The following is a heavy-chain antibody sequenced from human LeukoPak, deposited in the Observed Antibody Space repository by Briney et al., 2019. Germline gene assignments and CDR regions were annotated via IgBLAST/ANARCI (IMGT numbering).Heavy chain of an antibody. D-gene: IGHD1-1*01. J-gene: IGHJ4*02. CDR1: GYSFISYW. Sequence: GGSLKISCKGSGYSFISYWIGWVRQMPGKGLEWMGIIFPGDSDTRSSPSFQGQVTISADKSISTAYLQWSSLKASDSAMYYCARMRFSTTGTTGFDYWGQGTLVTVSS. CDR3: ARMRFSTTGTTGFDY. V-gene: IGHV5-51*01. CDR2: IFPGDSDT.